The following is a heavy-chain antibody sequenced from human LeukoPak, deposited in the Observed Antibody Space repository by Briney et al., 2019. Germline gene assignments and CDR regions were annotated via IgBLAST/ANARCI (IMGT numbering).Heavy chain of an antibody. CDR2: IYCSGTT. V-gene: IGHV4-59*13. Sequence: SETLSLTCTVSGASISSDYWTWLRQPPGMGLCRLGYIYCSGTTNYNPSLKSRVTMSVDTSRNQFSLELPSVTAADSAVYYCARYLRQPGTFYLDHWGQGTLVTVSS. CDR3: ARYLRQPGTFYLDH. J-gene: IGHJ4*02. D-gene: IGHD3-16*01. CDR1: GASISSDY.